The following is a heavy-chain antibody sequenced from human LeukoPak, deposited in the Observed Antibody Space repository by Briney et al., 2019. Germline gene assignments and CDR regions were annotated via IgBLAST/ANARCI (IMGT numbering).Heavy chain of an antibody. Sequence: GASVKVSCKAPGYTFTSYGISWVRQAPGQGLEWMGWISAYNGYTNYAQKLQGRVTMTTDTSTSTAYMELRSLRSDDTAVYYCARDLQPFYSSSWSYNWFDPWGQGTLVTVSS. J-gene: IGHJ5*02. CDR2: ISAYNGYT. V-gene: IGHV1-18*01. CDR3: ARDLQPFYSSSWSYNWFDP. D-gene: IGHD6-13*01. CDR1: GYTFTSYG.